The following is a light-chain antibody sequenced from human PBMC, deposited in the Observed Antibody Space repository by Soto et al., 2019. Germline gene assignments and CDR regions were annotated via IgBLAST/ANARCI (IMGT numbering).Light chain of an antibody. CDR1: QSISSW. V-gene: IGKV1-5*03. CDR2: QAS. J-gene: IGKJ1*01. Sequence: DAPIAQPPSTLSASVGDRVTITCRTSQSISSWLAWYQQKPGKAPKLLIHQASSLASGVPSRFSGGGSGTEFTLTINSLQADDFATYYCQQYNSHSETFGQGTKV. CDR3: QQYNSHSET.